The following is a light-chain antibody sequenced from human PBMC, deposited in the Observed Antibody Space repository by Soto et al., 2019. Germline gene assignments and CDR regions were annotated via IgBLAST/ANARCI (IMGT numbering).Light chain of an antibody. V-gene: IGKV1-5*01. CDR3: QQYDSFPST. CDR1: QSIRTW. CDR2: DSS. Sequence: DIKITQSPSTLSASVGDRVTITCRASQSIRTWLAWYQQKPGRAPKLLIYDSSSLESGVPSRFSGSGSGTEFSLTISSLQPDDFATYYCQQYDSFPSTFGQGTRLEIK. J-gene: IGKJ5*01.